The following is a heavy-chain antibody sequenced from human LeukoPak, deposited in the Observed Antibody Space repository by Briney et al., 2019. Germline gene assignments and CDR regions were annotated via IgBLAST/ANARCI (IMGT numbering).Heavy chain of an antibody. J-gene: IGHJ6*04. Sequence: PSETLSLTCAVSGGSISSGGYSWGWIRQPPGKGLECIGYIYHSGSTYYNPSLKSRVTISVDRSKNQFSLKLSSVTAADTAVYYCARGNSRYYYYGMDVWGKGPTVTVSS. CDR1: GGSISSGGYS. D-gene: IGHD1-7*01. V-gene: IGHV4-30-2*01. CDR2: IYHSGST. CDR3: ARGNSRYYYYGMDV.